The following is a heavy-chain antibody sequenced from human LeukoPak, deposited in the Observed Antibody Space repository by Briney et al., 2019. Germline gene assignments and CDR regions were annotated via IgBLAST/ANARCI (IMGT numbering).Heavy chain of an antibody. J-gene: IGHJ4*02. V-gene: IGHV3-48*04. CDR3: ARVISNWNYGDGY. Sequence: GGSLRLSCAASGFTFSSYSMNWVRQAPGKGLEWVSYISSSSSTIYYADSVKGRLTISRDNAKNSLYLQMNSLRAEDTAVYYCARVISNWNYGDGYWGQGTLVTVSS. CDR1: GFTFSSYS. CDR2: ISSSSSTI. D-gene: IGHD1-7*01.